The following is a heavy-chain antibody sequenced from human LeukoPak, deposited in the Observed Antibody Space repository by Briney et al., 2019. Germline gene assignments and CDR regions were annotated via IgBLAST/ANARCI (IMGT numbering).Heavy chain of an antibody. D-gene: IGHD3-10*01. CDR3: AKGDNYGSFDY. CDR1: GFSFSSYW. V-gene: IGHV3-9*01. Sequence: SLTLSCAASGFSFSSYWMHWVRQAPGKGLEWVLGISWNSGSTGHADSVKGRFTISRDNAKNSLYLQMNSLRAEDTALYYCAKGDNYGSFDYWGQGTLVTVSS. CDR2: ISWNSGST. J-gene: IGHJ4*02.